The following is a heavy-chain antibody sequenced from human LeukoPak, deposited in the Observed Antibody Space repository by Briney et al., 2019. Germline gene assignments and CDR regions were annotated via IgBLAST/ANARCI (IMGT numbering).Heavy chain of an antibody. J-gene: IGHJ4*02. Sequence: GASVTVSCKASGYTFTSYGISWVRQAPGQGLEWMGWISAYNGNTNYAQKLQGRVTMTTDTSTSTAYMELRSLRSDDTAVYYCARDRGIVATTSLGYWGQGTLVTVSS. D-gene: IGHD5-12*01. CDR3: ARDRGIVATTSLGY. V-gene: IGHV1-18*01. CDR2: ISAYNGNT. CDR1: GYTFTSYG.